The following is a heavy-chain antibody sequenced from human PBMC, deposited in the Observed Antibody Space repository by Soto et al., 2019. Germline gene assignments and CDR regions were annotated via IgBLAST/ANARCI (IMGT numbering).Heavy chain of an antibody. D-gene: IGHD2-15*01. CDR2: IDGNNER. CDR1: FVSWITGGVR. CDR3: ERTMKADGRFDY. J-gene: IGHJ4*02. Sequence: CGPTLLNPTHTLTLAFTFSFVSWITGGVRVSCIGQPPGQALEWLARIDGNNERYYTTSLKTRLTIDKENYKNQVVITMTKMDPVDTGTYYCERTMKADGRFDYWGQGALVTVSS. V-gene: IGHV2-70*04.